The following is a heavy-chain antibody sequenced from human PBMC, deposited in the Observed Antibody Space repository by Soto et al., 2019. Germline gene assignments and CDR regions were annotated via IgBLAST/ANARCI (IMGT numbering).Heavy chain of an antibody. J-gene: IGHJ3*02. CDR2: ISAHNGNT. Sequence: ASVKVSCKASGYTFTSYGIGWVRQAPGQGLEWMGWISAHNGNTNYAQKLQGRVTMTTDTSTSTAYMELRSLRSDDTAVYYCAKPRRSGWSGDAFDIWGKGTMVTVSS. V-gene: IGHV1-18*01. CDR1: GYTFTSYG. CDR3: AKPRRSGWSGDAFDI. D-gene: IGHD6-19*01.